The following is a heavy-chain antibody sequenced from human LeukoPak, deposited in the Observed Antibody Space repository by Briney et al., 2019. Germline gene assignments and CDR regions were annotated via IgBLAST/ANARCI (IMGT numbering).Heavy chain of an antibody. J-gene: IGHJ4*02. V-gene: IGHV3-30-3*01. CDR1: GFTFSSYA. CDR2: ISYDGSNK. CDR3: ARNGASITMIVVEEIDY. D-gene: IGHD3-22*01. Sequence: GGSLRLSCAASGFTFSSYAMPWVRQAPGKGLEWVAVISYDGSNKYYADSVKGRFTISRDNSKNTLYLQMNGLRAEDTAVYYCARNGASITMIVVEEIDYWGQGTLVTVSS.